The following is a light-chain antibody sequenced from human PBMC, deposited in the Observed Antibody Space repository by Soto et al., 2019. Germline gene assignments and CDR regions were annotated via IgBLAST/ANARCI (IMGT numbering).Light chain of an antibody. J-gene: IGLJ2*01. CDR1: NIGDKS. V-gene: IGLV3-21*02. Sequence: SYELTQPPSLSVAPGQPAKITCGGNNIGDKSVHWYQQKPGQAPVLVVYDDSDRPSGIPERFSGSNSGNTATLTISGVEAGDEADYFCQVWDSVSDHVVFGGGTKLTVL. CDR3: QVWDSVSDHVV. CDR2: DDS.